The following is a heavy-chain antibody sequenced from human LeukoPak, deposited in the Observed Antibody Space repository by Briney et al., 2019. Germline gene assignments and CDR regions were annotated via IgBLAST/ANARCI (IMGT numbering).Heavy chain of an antibody. Sequence: SVKVSCKASGGTFSSYAISWVRQAPGQGLEWMGGIIPIFGTANYAQKFQGRVTITADESTSTAYMELSSLRSEDTAVYYCAREPYCSGGSCYASDIYFDYWGQGTLVTVSS. V-gene: IGHV1-69*13. CDR2: IIPIFGTA. D-gene: IGHD2-15*01. CDR3: AREPYCSGGSCYASDIYFDY. CDR1: GGTFSSYA. J-gene: IGHJ4*02.